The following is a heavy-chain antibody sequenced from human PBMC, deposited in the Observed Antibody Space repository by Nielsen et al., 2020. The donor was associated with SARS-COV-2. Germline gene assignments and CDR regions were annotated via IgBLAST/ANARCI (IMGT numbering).Heavy chain of an antibody. D-gene: IGHD2-15*01. CDR2: ISYDGSNK. CDR1: GFTFSSYG. J-gene: IGHJ4*02. CDR3: AKDLEYCSGGSCSLGY. V-gene: IGHV3-30*18. Sequence: GESLKISCAASGFTFSSYGMHWVRQAPGKGLEWVAVISYDGSNKYYADSVKGRFTISRDNSKNTLYLQMNSLRAEDTAVYYCAKDLEYCSGGSCSLGYWGQGTLVTVSS.